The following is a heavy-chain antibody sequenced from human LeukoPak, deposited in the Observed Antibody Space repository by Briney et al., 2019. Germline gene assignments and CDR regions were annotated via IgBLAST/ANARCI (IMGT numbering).Heavy chain of an antibody. CDR1: GGTFSSYA. D-gene: IGHD6-13*01. J-gene: IGHJ4*02. Sequence: GASVKVSCEASGGTFSSYAISWVRQAPGQGLERMGRIIPIFGIANYAQKFQGRVTITADKSTSTAYMELSSLRSEDTAVYYCARVGSSWSTAFDYWGQGTLVTVSS. CDR3: ARVGSSWSTAFDY. CDR2: IIPIFGIA. V-gene: IGHV1-69*04.